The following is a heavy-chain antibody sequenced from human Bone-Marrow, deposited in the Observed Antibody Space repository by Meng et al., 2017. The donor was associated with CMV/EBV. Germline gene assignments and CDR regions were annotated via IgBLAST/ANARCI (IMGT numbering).Heavy chain of an antibody. Sequence: GESLKISCAASGFTFSSYSMNWVRQAPGKGLEWVSSISSSSSYIYYADSVKGRFTISRDNAKNSLYLQMNSLRAEDTAVYYCARHYDFWSGYSSPAYGMDVWGQATTVTVSS. J-gene: IGHJ6*02. CDR2: ISSSSSYI. D-gene: IGHD3-3*01. V-gene: IGHV3-21*01. CDR1: GFTFSSYS. CDR3: ARHYDFWSGYSSPAYGMDV.